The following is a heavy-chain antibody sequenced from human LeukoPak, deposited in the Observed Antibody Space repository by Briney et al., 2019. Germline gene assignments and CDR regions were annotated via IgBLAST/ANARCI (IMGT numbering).Heavy chain of an antibody. V-gene: IGHV1-8*01. CDR3: ARDSGPGVLVDY. J-gene: IGHJ4*02. CDR2: MNPNSGNT. Sequence: ASVKVSCKASGYTFTSYDINWVRQATGQGLEWMGWMNPNSGNTGYAQKFQGRVTMTRNTSISTAYMELSSLRSEDTAVYYCARDSGPGVLVDYWGQGTLVTVSS. CDR1: GYTFTSYD. D-gene: IGHD7-27*01.